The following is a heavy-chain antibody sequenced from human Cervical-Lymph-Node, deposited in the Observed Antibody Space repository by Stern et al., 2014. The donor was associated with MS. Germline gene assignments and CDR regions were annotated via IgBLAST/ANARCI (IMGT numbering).Heavy chain of an antibody. D-gene: IGHD6-13*01. V-gene: IGHV4-59*01. J-gene: IGHJ4*02. Sequence: QLQLQESGPGLVKPSETLSLTCTVSGGSITNYYWSWIRQPPGKGLEWIGYIYYSGRTNYNPSLKSRVTISVDTSKNQFSLMLTSVTAADTAVYYCARDSSDTWYGPIDSWGQGTLVTVSS. CDR3: ARDSSDTWYGPIDS. CDR2: IYYSGRT. CDR1: GGSITNYY.